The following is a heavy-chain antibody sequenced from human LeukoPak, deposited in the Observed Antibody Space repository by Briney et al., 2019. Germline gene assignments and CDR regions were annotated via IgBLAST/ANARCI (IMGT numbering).Heavy chain of an antibody. CDR2: MNPNSGNT. CDR1: GYTFISYD. D-gene: IGHD2-2*01. J-gene: IGHJ4*02. Sequence: ASVKVSCKASGYTFISYDINWVRQATGQGLEWMGWMNPNSGNTGYAQKFQGRVTMTRNTSISTAYMELSSLRSEDTAVYYCAGVNRQQRYCSSTSCYRSYYFDYWGQGTLVTVSS. CDR3: AGVNRQQRYCSSTSCYRSYYFDY. V-gene: IGHV1-8*01.